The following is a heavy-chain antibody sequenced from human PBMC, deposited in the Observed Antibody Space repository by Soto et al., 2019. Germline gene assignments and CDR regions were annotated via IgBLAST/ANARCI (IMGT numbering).Heavy chain of an antibody. CDR1: GGTFSSYA. D-gene: IGHD3-16*01. CDR3: ARIYGGGSYFYYGMDV. CDR2: IIPIFGTT. J-gene: IGHJ6*02. V-gene: IGHV1-69*12. Sequence: QVQLVQSGAEVKKPGSSVTVSCKASGGTFSSYALSWVRQAPGQGLEWMGGIIPIFGTTNYAQKFQGRVTMTADGSTSRADMELMSLTSEDTAVYYCARIYGGGSYFYYGMDVWGQGTTVTVSS.